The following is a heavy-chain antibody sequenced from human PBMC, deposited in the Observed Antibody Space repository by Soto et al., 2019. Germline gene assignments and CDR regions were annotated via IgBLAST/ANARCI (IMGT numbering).Heavy chain of an antibody. CDR3: ARVRSGWGIDY. CDR1: GGSISSGGYS. D-gene: IGHD6-19*01. J-gene: IGHJ4*02. CDR2: IYHSGST. V-gene: IGHV4-30-2*01. Sequence: QLQLQESGSGLVKPSQTLSLTCAVSGGSISSGGYSWSWIRQPPGKGLEYIGYIYHSGSTYYNPSLKSRVTISVDRAKNQFSLKLSSVTAADTAVYYCARVRSGWGIDYWGQGTLVTVSS.